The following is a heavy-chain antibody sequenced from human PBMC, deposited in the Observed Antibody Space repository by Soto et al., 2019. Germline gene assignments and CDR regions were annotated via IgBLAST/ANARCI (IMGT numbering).Heavy chain of an antibody. J-gene: IGHJ4*02. D-gene: IGHD4-17*01. CDR2: IYYSGST. V-gene: IGHV4-4*02. CDR3: VHHGGDPYYHDG. CDR1: GGSLSSSSW. Sequence: PSETLSLTCAVSGGSLSSSSWWSWVRQPPGKALEWLGEIYYSGSTKYNPSLNSRVTISADQSKNDFSLRLSSVTAADTAVYYCVHHGGDPYYHDGWGQGMAVTVAA.